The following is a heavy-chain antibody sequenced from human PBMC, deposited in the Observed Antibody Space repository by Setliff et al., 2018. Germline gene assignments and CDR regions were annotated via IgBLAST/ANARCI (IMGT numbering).Heavy chain of an antibody. CDR1: GLTFSHAW. V-gene: IGHV3-15*01. Sequence: GGSLRPSCAASGLTFSHAWMTWVRQSPGKGLEWVGRIRSRNDGGTTDYAAPVKGRFTFSRDDSKNTLYLQMNNLKTEDTATYYCTSAKLERRTGHHYYMDVWGKGTTVTVSS. CDR2: IRSRNDGGTT. J-gene: IGHJ6*03. D-gene: IGHD1-1*01. CDR3: TSAKLERRTGHHYYMDV.